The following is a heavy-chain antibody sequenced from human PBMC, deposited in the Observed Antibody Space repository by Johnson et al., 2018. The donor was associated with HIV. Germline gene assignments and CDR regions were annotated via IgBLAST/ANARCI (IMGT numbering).Heavy chain of an antibody. CDR3: ARENSSGYHDAFDI. D-gene: IGHD3-22*01. CDR2: ISWNSGSI. V-gene: IGHV3-9*01. Sequence: VQLVESGGGVVRPGGSLRLSCVASGFTLDDYAMHWVRQAPGKGLEWVSGISWNSGSIGYADSVKGRFTISRDNAKNSLYLQMNSLRAEDTAVYYCARENSSGYHDAFDIWGQGTLVTVSS. CDR1: GFTLDDYA. J-gene: IGHJ3*02.